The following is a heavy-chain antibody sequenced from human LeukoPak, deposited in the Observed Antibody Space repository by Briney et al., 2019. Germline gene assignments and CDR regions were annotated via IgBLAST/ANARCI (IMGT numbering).Heavy chain of an antibody. Sequence: PGGSLRLSCAASGFTFSSYGMHWVRQAPGKGLEWVAVISYDGSNKYYADSVKGRFTISGDNAKNSLYLQMNSLRAEDTAVYYCARDPQPVDTAIPDYWGQGTLVTVSS. V-gene: IGHV3-30*03. J-gene: IGHJ4*02. D-gene: IGHD5-18*01. CDR1: GFTFSSYG. CDR3: ARDPQPVDTAIPDY. CDR2: ISYDGSNK.